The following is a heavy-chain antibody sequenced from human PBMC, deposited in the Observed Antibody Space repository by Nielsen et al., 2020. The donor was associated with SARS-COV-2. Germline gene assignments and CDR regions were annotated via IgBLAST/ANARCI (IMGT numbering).Heavy chain of an antibody. Sequence: GESLKISCAASGFTFSSYTMNWVRQAPGKGLEWVAVISYDGSNKYYADSVKGRFTISRDNSKNTLYLQMNSLRAEDTAVYYCARLGAEYYDSSGYLYYFDYWGQGTLVTVSS. J-gene: IGHJ4*02. V-gene: IGHV3-30*03. CDR3: ARLGAEYYDSSGYLYYFDY. D-gene: IGHD3-22*01. CDR2: ISYDGSNK. CDR1: GFTFSSYT.